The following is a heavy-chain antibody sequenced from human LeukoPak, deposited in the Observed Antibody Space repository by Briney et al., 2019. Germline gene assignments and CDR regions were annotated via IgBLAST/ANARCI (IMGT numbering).Heavy chain of an antibody. D-gene: IGHD3-3*01. CDR3: AAYPRITIFGAAKTDY. J-gene: IGHJ4*02. V-gene: IGHV3-23*01. Sequence: GGSLRLSCAASGFTFSSYAMSWVRQAPGKGLEWVSAISGSGGSTYYADSVKGRFTISRDNSKNTLYLQMNSLRAEDTAVYYCAAYPRITIFGAAKTDYWGQGTLVTVSS. CDR2: ISGSGGST. CDR1: GFTFSSYA.